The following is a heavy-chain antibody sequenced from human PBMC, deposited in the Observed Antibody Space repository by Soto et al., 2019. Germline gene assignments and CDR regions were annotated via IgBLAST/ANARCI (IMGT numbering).Heavy chain of an antibody. CDR1: GYTFTTYD. D-gene: IGHD3-3*01. J-gene: IGHJ6*02. CDR2: MDPNSGST. Sequence: QAQLVQSGAEVRKPGASVKVSCKASGYTFTTYDINWLRQAPGQGLEWLGWMDPNSGSTGYAQNFQGRITMTRNISRNTAHMELSSLQSEDTAVYYCARERKFDFWRKGLDVWGQGTTVTVSS. CDR3: ARERKFDFWRKGLDV. V-gene: IGHV1-8*01.